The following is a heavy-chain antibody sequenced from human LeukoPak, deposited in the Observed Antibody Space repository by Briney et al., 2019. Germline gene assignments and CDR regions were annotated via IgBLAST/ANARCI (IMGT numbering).Heavy chain of an antibody. V-gene: IGHV3-21*01. CDR1: GFTFSSYS. CDR2: ISSSSSYI. CDR3: ARVWDSSSWYGASWFDP. J-gene: IGHJ5*02. Sequence: GGSLRLSCAASGFTFSSYSMNWVRQAPGKGLEWVSSISSSSSYIYYADSVKGRFTISRDNAKNSLYLQMNSLRAEDTAVYYCARVWDSSSWYGASWFDPWGQGTLVTVSS. D-gene: IGHD6-13*01.